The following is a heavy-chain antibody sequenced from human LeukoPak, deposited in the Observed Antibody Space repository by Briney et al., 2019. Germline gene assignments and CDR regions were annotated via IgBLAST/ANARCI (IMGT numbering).Heavy chain of an antibody. CDR3: ARGEGGYSSHWHFDL. CDR1: GYTFTSYG. J-gene: IGHJ2*01. D-gene: IGHD2-15*01. CDR2: ISAYNGNT. V-gene: IGHV1-18*01. Sequence: ASVKVSCKASGYTFTSYGISWVRQAPGQGLEWMGWISAYNGNTNYAQKLQGRVTMTTDTSTSTAYMELRSLRSDDTAAYYCARGEGGYSSHWHFDLWGRGILVSVSS.